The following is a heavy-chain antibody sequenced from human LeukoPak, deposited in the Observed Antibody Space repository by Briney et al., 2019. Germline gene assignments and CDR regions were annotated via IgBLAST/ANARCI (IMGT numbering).Heavy chain of an antibody. CDR3: ARVKAYYFDY. CDR1: GYTFTGYF. CDR2: INPNSGGT. J-gene: IGHJ4*02. V-gene: IGHV1-2*06. Sequence: ASVKVSCKASGYTFTGYFMHWVRQAPGQGLEWMGRINPNSGGTNYAQKFQGRVTTTRDTSISTAYMELSSLGSDDTAVYYCARVKAYYFDYWGQGALVTVSS.